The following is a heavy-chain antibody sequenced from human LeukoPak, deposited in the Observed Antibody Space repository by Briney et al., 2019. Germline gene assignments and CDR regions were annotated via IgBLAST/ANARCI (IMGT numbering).Heavy chain of an antibody. D-gene: IGHD4-17*01. CDR2: INHSGST. CDR3: ARLLRVTIAGPDLYYFDY. J-gene: IGHJ4*02. CDR1: GGSFSGYY. V-gene: IGHV4-34*01. Sequence: PSETLSLTCAVYGGSFSGYYWSWIRQPPGKGLGWIGEINHSGSTNYNPSLKSRVTISVDTSKNQFSLKLSSVTAADTAVYYCARLLRVTIAGPDLYYFDYWGQGSLVTVSS.